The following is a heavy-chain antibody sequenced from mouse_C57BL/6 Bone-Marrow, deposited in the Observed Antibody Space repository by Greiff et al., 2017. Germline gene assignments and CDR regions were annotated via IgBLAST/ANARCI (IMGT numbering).Heavy chain of an antibody. CDR2: IYPGGGYT. CDR1: GYTFTNYW. Sequence: QVQLKESGAELVRPGTSVKMSCKASGYTFTNYWIGWAKQRPGHGLEWIGDIYPGGGYTNYNEKFKGKATLTADKSYSTAYMQFSSLTSEDSAIYYCAVYYSNYWYFDVWGTGTTVTVSS. J-gene: IGHJ1*03. D-gene: IGHD2-5*01. CDR3: AVYYSNYWYFDV. V-gene: IGHV1-63*01.